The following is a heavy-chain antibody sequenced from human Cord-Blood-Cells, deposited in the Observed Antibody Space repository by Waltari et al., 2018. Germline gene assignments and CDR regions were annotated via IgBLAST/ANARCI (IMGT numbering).Heavy chain of an antibody. CDR2: IYYSGTT. V-gene: IGHV4-39*01. CDR1: GGSISSSSYC. D-gene: IGHD2-2*01. Sequence: QLQLQESGPGLVTPSETLSLTCTVSGGSISSSSYCWGWLRQPPGKGLEWLGSIYYSGTTYYNPSLKSRVTISVDTSKNQFSLKLSSVTAADTAVYYCARQDIVVVPAAIGYFDYWGQGTLVTVSS. J-gene: IGHJ4*02. CDR3: ARQDIVVVPAAIGYFDY.